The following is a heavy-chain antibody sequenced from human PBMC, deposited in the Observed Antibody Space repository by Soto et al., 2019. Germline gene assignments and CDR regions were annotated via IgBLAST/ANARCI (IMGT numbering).Heavy chain of an antibody. CDR3: AKTDKFNPDSSGLANRFDY. J-gene: IGHJ4*02. Sequence: EVQLLESGGGLVQPGGSLRLSCAASGFTFSNYVMTWLRQAPGKGLEWVSSIRFSVSDTFYADSVKGRFTVSRDNSKNTLFLQMNSLRAEDTAVYYCAKTDKFNPDSSGLANRFDYWGQGTLVTVSS. CDR2: IRFSVSDT. D-gene: IGHD6-19*01. V-gene: IGHV3-23*01. CDR1: GFTFSNYV.